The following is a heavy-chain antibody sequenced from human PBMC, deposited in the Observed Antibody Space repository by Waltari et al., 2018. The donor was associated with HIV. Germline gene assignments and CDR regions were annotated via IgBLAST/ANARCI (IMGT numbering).Heavy chain of an antibody. V-gene: IGHV3-15*01. D-gene: IGHD3-9*01. J-gene: IGHJ4*02. Sequence: LEWVGRMKSKIHGGTTDYAAPVTGRFTISRDESGDTVYLQMNNLKAEDTAVYYCATDTYFFPGDGLRAFDRSVWGQGTRVTVSS. CDR3: ATDTYFFPGDGLRAFDRSV. CDR2: MKSKIHGGTT.